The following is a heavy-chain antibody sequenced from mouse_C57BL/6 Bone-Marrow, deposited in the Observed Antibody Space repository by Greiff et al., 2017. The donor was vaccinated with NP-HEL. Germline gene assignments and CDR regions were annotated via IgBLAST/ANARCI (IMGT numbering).Heavy chain of an antibody. CDR2: ISDGGSYT. J-gene: IGHJ3*01. V-gene: IGHV5-4*01. Sequence: EVMLVESGGGLVKPGGSLKLSCAASGFTFSSYAMSWVRQTPEKRLEWVATISDGGSYTYYPDNVKGRFTISRDNAKNNLYLQMSHLKSEDTAMYYCARDDPPGFAYWGQGTLVTVPA. CDR1: GFTFSSYA. CDR3: ARDDPPGFAY.